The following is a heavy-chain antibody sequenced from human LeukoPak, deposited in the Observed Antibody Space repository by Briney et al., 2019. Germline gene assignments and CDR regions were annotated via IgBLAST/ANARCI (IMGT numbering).Heavy chain of an antibody. CDR2: IYYSGRT. J-gene: IGHJ6*02. CDR1: GGSISSYY. CDR3: ARDGSGSSNYDYYGMDV. Sequence: SETLSLTCTVSGGSISSYYWSWIRQPPGKGLEWIGFIYYSGRTNYNPSLKSRVTISVDTSKNQFSLKMSSVTAADTAVYYCARDGSGSSNYDYYGMDVWGQGTTVTVSS. D-gene: IGHD3-10*01. V-gene: IGHV4-59*01.